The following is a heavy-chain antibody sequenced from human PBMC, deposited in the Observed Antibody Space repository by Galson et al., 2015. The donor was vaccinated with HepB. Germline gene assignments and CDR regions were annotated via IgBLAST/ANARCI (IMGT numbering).Heavy chain of an antibody. Sequence: SLRLSCAASGFTVSSNYMSWVAQAQGKGRGGAPVIFRGVGTYSADSVKGRFTISRDNSKNTLYLQMNTLRAEDTAVYYCARAGYSYGYDYWGQGTLVTVSS. CDR3: ARAGYSYGYDY. CDR2: IFRGVGT. D-gene: IGHD5-18*01. CDR1: GFTVSSNY. J-gene: IGHJ4*02. V-gene: IGHV3-53*01.